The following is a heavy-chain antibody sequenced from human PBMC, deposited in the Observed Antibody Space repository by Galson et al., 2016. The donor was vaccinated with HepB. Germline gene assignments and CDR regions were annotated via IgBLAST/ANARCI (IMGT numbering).Heavy chain of an antibody. CDR1: GYTFTAYF. D-gene: IGHD3-3*01. CDR2: INPNVGST. J-gene: IGHJ6*02. CDR3: ARGDLNYYYALDV. Sequence: SVKVSCKASGYTFTAYFIYWVRQAPGQGLEWMGFINPNVGSTTFAQKFQDRVTMTRDTSTSTVFMGLSSLRSEDTAVYFCARGDLNYYYALDVWGQGTTVTVSS. V-gene: IGHV1-46*01.